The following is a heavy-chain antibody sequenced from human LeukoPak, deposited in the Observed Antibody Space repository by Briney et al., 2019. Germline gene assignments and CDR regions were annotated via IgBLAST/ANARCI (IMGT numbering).Heavy chain of an antibody. CDR3: ARGSGRTMIVPQPFDY. CDR2: INPRGGST. J-gene: IGHJ4*02. CDR1: GYTFTSYY. V-gene: IGHV1-46*01. D-gene: IGHD3-22*01. Sequence: GASVKVSCKASGYTFTSYYMHWVRQAPGQGLEWMGIINPRGGSTSYAQKFQGRVTMTRDTSTSTAYMELSSLRSGDTAVYYCARGSGRTMIVPQPFDYWGQGTLVSVSS.